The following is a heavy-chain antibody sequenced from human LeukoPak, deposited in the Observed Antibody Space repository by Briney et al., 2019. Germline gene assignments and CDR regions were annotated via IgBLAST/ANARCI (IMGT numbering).Heavy chain of an antibody. CDR2: IDPSDSYT. CDR1: GYSFTSYW. Sequence: GESLRISCKGSGYSFTSYWFSWVRQMPGKGLEWMGRIDPSDSYTNYSPSFQGHVTISADKSISTAYLQWSSLKASDTAMYYCARPSGYGDYDYGMDVWGKGTTVTVSS. CDR3: ARPSGYGDYDYGMDV. J-gene: IGHJ6*04. D-gene: IGHD4-17*01. V-gene: IGHV5-10-1*01.